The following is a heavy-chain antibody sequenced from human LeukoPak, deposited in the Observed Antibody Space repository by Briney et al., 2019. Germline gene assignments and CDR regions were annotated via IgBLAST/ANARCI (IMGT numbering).Heavy chain of an antibody. CDR2: IKRKTDGGTT. D-gene: IGHD1-26*01. J-gene: IGHJ3*02. Sequence: GGSLRLSCAASGFNFTNAWMNWVRQAPGKGLEWIGRIKRKTDGGTTDYAAPVKGRFIISRDDSKNTLSLQMNSLKTEDTAVYYCTTAFPPISESYSYDAFDIWGQGTVVTVSS. CDR3: TTAFPPISESYSYDAFDI. CDR1: GFNFTNAW. V-gene: IGHV3-15*01.